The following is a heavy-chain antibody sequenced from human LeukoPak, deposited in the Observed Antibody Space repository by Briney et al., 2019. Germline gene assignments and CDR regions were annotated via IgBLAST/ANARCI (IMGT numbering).Heavy chain of an antibody. J-gene: IGHJ6*04. V-gene: IGHV3-48*03. D-gene: IGHD3-10*02. CDR1: GFTFSNYE. CDR3: AELGITMIGGV. Sequence: GGSLRLSCAASGFTFSNYEMNWVRQAPGKGLGWVSYISRSSSTIYYADSVKGRFTISRDNAKNSLYLQMNSLRAEDTAVYYCAELGITMIGGVWGKGTTVTISS. CDR2: ISRSSSTI.